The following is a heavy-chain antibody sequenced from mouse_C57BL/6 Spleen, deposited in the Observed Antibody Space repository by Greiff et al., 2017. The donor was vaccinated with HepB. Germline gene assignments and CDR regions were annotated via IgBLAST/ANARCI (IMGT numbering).Heavy chain of an antibody. CDR3: ARDWTAQATFAY. Sequence: DVHLVESGPGLVKPSQSLSLTCSVTGYSITSGYYWNWIRQFPGNKLEWMGYISYDGSNNYNPSLKNRISITRDTSKNQFFLKLNSVTTEDTATYYCARDWTAQATFAYWGQGTLVTVSA. J-gene: IGHJ3*01. CDR1: GYSITSGYY. V-gene: IGHV3-6*01. CDR2: ISYDGSN. D-gene: IGHD3-2*02.